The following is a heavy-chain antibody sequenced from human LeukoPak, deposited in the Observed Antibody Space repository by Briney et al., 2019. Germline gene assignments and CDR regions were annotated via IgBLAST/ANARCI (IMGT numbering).Heavy chain of an antibody. CDR1: GGSISSYY. J-gene: IGHJ3*02. D-gene: IGHD3-3*01. CDR2: VYTSGST. V-gene: IGHV4-4*07. CDR3: ARERSGSEIFARSFDI. Sequence: SETLSLTCTVSGGSISSYYWSWVRQPAGKGLEWIGRVYTSGSTNYNPSLKSRVTMSVDTSKNQFSLKLSSVTAADTAAYYCARERSGSEIFARSFDIWGQGTMVTVSS.